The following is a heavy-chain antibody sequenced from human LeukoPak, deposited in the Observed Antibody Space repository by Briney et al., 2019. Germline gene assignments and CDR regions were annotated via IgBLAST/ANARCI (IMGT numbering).Heavy chain of an antibody. J-gene: IGHJ4*02. CDR3: AKDGAWLRFDD. V-gene: IGHV3-23*01. Sequence: GGSLRLSCAASGFTFSTYGMNWVRQAPGKELEWVSGVSPSGDITYYADSVKGRFTISRGNSKNTVYLQMNNVRAEDTAVYYCAKDGAWLRFDDWGQGTLVTVSS. CDR1: GFTFSTYG. CDR2: VSPSGDIT. D-gene: IGHD5-12*01.